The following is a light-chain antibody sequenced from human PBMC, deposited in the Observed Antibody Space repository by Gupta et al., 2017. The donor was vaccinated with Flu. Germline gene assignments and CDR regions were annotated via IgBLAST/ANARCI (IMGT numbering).Light chain of an antibody. CDR2: SNN. CDR1: GANIRSNY. J-gene: IGLJ3*02. V-gene: IGLV1-44*01. CDR3: AARDSSRNGAV. Sequence: DTITMSGRGANIRSNYVSWYQQNPGPAPRLLIYSNNKRPSGVPDRFSGSKSGTTASLTITGAQAEDEADYYCAARDSSRNGAVFGGGTKLTVL.